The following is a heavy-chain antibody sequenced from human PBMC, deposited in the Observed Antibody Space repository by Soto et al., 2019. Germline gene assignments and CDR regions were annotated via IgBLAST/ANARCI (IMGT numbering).Heavy chain of an antibody. V-gene: IGHV4-30-2*01. D-gene: IGHD1-26*01. J-gene: IGHJ5*02. CDR1: GGSISSGGYS. CDR3: ARGSYYITPPNWFDP. Sequence: SETLSLTCAVSGGSISSGGYSWSWIRQPPGKGLEWIGYIYHSGSTYYNPSLKSRVTISVDRSKNQFSLKLSSVTAADTAVYYCARGSYYITPPNWFDPWGQGTLVTVSS. CDR2: IYHSGST.